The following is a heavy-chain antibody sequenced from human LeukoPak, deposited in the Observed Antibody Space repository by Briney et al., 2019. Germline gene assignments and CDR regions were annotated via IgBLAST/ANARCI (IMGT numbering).Heavy chain of an antibody. CDR1: GDSISSSSYY. CDR3: ARHSASYYFDY. D-gene: IGHD6-6*01. J-gene: IGHJ4*02. CDR2: IYYSGST. V-gene: IGHV4-39*01. Sequence: SETLSLTCTVSGDSISSSSYYWSWIRQPPGKGLEWIANIYYSGSTFYNPSLKSRVTISVDVSKNQFSLKLSSVTAADTALYYCARHSASYYFDYWGQGTLVPVSS.